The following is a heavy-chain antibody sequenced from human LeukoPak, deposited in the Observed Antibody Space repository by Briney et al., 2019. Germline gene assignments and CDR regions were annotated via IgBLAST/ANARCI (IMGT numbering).Heavy chain of an antibody. V-gene: IGHV4-59*01. CDR3: ARGDAAAAGTLLDY. CDR2: IYYSGST. J-gene: IGHJ4*02. CDR1: GGSISSYY. D-gene: IGHD6-13*01. Sequence: PSETLSLTCTVSGGSISSYYWSWIRQPPGKGLEWVGYIYYSGSTNYNPSLKSRVTISVDTSMNQFSLKLSSVTAADTAVYICARGDAAAAGTLLDYWGQGTLVTVSS.